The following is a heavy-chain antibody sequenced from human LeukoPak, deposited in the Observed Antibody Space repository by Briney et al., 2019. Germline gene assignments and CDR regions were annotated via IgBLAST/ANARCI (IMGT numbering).Heavy chain of an antibody. V-gene: IGHV4-39*02. CDR3: ARLRGLGPSDAFDI. CDR2: IYYSGST. D-gene: IGHD2-15*01. J-gene: IGHJ3*02. Sequence: SETLSLTCTVSGGSISSSSYYWGWIRQPPGKGLEWIGGIYYSGSTYHNPSLKSRVTISVDTSKNHFSLKLSSVTAADTAVYYCARLRGLGPSDAFDIWGQGTMVTVSS. CDR1: GGSISSSSYY.